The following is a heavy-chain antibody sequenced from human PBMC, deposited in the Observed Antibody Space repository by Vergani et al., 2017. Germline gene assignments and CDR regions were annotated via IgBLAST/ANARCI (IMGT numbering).Heavy chain of an antibody. CDR3: ARDLTRGSSWYGAFDI. D-gene: IGHD6-13*01. V-gene: IGHV3-9*01. CDR1: GFTFDDYA. CDR2: ISWNSGSI. J-gene: IGHJ3*02. Sequence: EVQLVESGGGLVQPGRSLRLSCAASGFTFDDYAMHWVRQAPGKGLEWVSGISWNSGSIGYADSVKGRFTISRDNAKNSLYLQMNSLRAEDTAVYYCARDLTRGSSWYGAFDIWGQGTMVTVSS.